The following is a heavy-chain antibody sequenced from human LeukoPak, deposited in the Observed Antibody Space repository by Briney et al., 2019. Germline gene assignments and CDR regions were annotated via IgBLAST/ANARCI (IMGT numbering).Heavy chain of an antibody. CDR3: AREPDYRPLDY. CDR1: GGSLSSGSYY. D-gene: IGHD4-11*01. V-gene: IGHV4-61*02. CDR2: IYTSGST. J-gene: IGHJ4*02. Sequence: SQTLSLTCTVSGGSLSSGSYYWSWIRQPAGKGLEWIGRIYTSGSTNYNPSLKSRVTISVDTSKNQFSLKLSSVTAADTAVYYCAREPDYRPLDYWGQGTLVTVSS.